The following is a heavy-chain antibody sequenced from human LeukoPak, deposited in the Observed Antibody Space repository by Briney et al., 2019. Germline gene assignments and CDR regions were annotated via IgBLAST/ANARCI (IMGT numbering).Heavy chain of an antibody. Sequence: PSETLSLTCTVSGGSISSNYWSWIRQPAGKGREWIVSIYTSGSNNYNPFLRSRATTSVDTSRNQFSLKLSSVTAADTALYYCARQYMSMVRGVIIPYYYYYYMDVWGKGTTVTISS. CDR2: IYTSGSN. J-gene: IGHJ6*03. CDR3: ARQYMSMVRGVIIPYYYYYYMDV. V-gene: IGHV4-4*07. CDR1: GGSISSNY. D-gene: IGHD3-10*01.